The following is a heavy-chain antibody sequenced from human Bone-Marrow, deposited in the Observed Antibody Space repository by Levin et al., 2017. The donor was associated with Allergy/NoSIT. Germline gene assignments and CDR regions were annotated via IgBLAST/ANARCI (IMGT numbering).Heavy chain of an antibody. CDR2: ISGSGGST. Sequence: GGSLRLSCAASGFTFSSYAMSWVRQAPGKGLEWVSAISGSGGSTYYADSVKGRFTISRDNSKNTLYLQMNSLRAEDTAVYYCAKDFHDYGDYGRAFDIWGQGTMVTVSS. V-gene: IGHV3-23*01. CDR3: AKDFHDYGDYGRAFDI. J-gene: IGHJ3*02. D-gene: IGHD4-17*01. CDR1: GFTFSSYA.